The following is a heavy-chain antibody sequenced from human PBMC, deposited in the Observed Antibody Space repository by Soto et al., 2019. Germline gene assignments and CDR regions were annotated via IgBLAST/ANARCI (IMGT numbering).Heavy chain of an antibody. D-gene: IGHD3-22*01. J-gene: IGHJ4*01. Sequence: ALSLTWTVSGGSISSGGYYWSWIRQHPGKGLEWIGYIYYSGSTYYNPSLKSRVTISVDTSKNQFSLKLSSVTAADTAVYYCARDRYYYDSSGWQGQYYSAYWDHGTLVTLAS. CDR3: ARDRYYYDSSGWQGQYYSAY. V-gene: IGHV4-31*02. CDR1: GGSISSGGYY. CDR2: IYYSGST.